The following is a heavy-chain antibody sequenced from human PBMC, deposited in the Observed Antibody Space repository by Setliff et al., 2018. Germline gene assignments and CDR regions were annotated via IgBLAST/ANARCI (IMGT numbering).Heavy chain of an antibody. Sequence: PGGSLRLSCGASGFTYNNDWVSWVRQAPGKGLEWLASINPHGSEKYYADSVKGRFTISRDNDKKTLYLQMNSLRGEDTAVFYCVPGRGSWGQGALVTVSS. CDR2: INPHGSEK. D-gene: IGHD6-25*01. V-gene: IGHV3-7*01. CDR1: GFTYNNDW. CDR3: VPGRGS. J-gene: IGHJ5*02.